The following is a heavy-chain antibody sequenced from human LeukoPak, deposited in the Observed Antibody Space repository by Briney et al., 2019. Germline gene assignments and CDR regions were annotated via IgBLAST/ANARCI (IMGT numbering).Heavy chain of an antibody. CDR1: GFTFNRFG. J-gene: IGHJ6*02. Sequence: GGSLRLSCATSGFTFNRFGMHWVRQAPGKGLEWVAVIWYDGSNKDYADSVKGRFTISRDNSKNTLYLQMNSLRAEDTAVYFCARGGHCSTTSCSNYDGMDVWGQGTTLTVSS. D-gene: IGHD2-2*01. CDR3: ARGGHCSTTSCSNYDGMDV. CDR2: IWYDGSNK. V-gene: IGHV3-33*01.